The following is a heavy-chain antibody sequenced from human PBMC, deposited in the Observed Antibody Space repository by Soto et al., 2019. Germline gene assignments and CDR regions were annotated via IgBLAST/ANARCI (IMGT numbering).Heavy chain of an antibody. CDR1: GYTFTSYY. D-gene: IGHD3-22*01. J-gene: IGHJ6*02. V-gene: IGHV1-46*01. Sequence: ASVKVSCKASGYTFTSYYMHWVRQAPGQGLEWIGIINPSGGSTSYAQKLQGRVTMTRDTSTSTVYMELSSLRSEDTAVYYCARDRYYYDSSGYRGYYYGMDVWGQGTTVTVSS. CDR2: INPSGGST. CDR3: ARDRYYYDSSGYRGYYYGMDV.